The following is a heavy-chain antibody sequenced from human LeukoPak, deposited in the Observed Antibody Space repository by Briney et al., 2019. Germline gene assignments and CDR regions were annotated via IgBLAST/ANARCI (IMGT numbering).Heavy chain of an antibody. CDR3: ARAGELRSSFDY. J-gene: IGHJ4*02. Sequence: TGGSLRLSCAASGFTFSSYGMHWVRQAPGKGLEWVAVIWYDRSNKYYADSVKGRFTISRDNSKNTLYLQMNSLRAEDTAVYYCARAGELRSSFDYWGQGTLVTVSS. V-gene: IGHV3-33*01. CDR1: GFTFSSYG. D-gene: IGHD4-17*01. CDR2: IWYDRSNK.